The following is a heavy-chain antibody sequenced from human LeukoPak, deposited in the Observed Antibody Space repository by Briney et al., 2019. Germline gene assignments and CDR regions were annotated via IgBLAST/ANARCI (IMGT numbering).Heavy chain of an antibody. CDR1: GFTVSSNY. CDR3: ATLPDLDCSSISCSDS. D-gene: IGHD2-2*01. Sequence: GGSLRLSCAASGFTVSSNYMSWVRQAPGKGLEWVSVIYSGGSTYYADSVKGRFTISRDGSKNTLYLQMNSLRAEDTAVYYCATLPDLDCSSISCSDSWGQGTLVTVSS. J-gene: IGHJ4*02. V-gene: IGHV3-53*01. CDR2: IYSGGST.